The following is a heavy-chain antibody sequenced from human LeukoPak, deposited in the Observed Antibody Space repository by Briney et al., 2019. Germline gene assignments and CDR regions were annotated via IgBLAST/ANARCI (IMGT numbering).Heavy chain of an antibody. D-gene: IGHD2/OR15-2a*01. J-gene: IGHJ3*02. CDR3: ARHLIGGALDI. V-gene: IGHV2-70*11. CDR2: IDWDDDK. CDR1: GFSFTTRAMC. Sequence: SGPALVKPTQTVILTCTFSGFSFTTRAMCVSWIRQAPGKALEWLGRIDWDDDKYYSTSLKTRLTISKDPSKDQVVLTMTKMVPADTCTYYCARHLIGGALDIWGQGTVVTVSS.